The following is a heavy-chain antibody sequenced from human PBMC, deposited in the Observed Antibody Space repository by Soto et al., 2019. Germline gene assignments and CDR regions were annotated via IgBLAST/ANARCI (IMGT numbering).Heavy chain of an antibody. Sequence: KTGGSLRLSCEASGFTFSRVSMNWVRQFPGKGLEWVASISSASSETWYADSVKGRFIISRDNAQNSLFLQMNTLRPEDSAIYYCARVAYWGPGTQVTVSS. CDR1: GFTFSRVS. CDR3: ARVAY. J-gene: IGHJ4*02. CDR2: ISSASSET. V-gene: IGHV3-21*01.